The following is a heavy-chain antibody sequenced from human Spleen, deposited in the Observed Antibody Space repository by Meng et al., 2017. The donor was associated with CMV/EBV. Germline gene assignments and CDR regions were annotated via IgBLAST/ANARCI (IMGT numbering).Heavy chain of an antibody. V-gene: IGHV3-30*02. D-gene: IGHD3-16*01. J-gene: IGHJ6*02. CDR3: AKNGGRGRQIGGYGLDV. CDR2: IRHDGSIK. CDR1: DFTFSRYD. Sequence: GESLKISCVAFDFTFSRYDMQWVRQAPGKGLEWVAFIRHDGSIKYYEDSVRGRFTISRDNSRNTLQLQVDSLRTDDTAVYYCAKNGGRGRQIGGYGLDVWGQGTTVTVSS.